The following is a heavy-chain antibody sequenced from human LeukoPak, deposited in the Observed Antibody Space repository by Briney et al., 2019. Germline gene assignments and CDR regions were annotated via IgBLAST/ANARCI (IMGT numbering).Heavy chain of an antibody. CDR3: AKEGEGSISH. Sequence: SETLSLTCTVSGYSISSGYYWGWIRQPPGKGLEWIGSIYHSGRTYYNPSLKSRVTISVDTSKNQFSLKLSSVTAADTAIYYCAKEGEGSISHWGQGTLVTVSS. CDR1: GYSISSGYY. D-gene: IGHD1-26*01. J-gene: IGHJ4*02. CDR2: IYHSGRT. V-gene: IGHV4-38-2*02.